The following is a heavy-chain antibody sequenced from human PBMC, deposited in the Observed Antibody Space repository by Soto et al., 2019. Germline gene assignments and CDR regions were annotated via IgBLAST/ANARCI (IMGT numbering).Heavy chain of an antibody. CDR3: AYSGGIPAAILFIY. CDR1: GFSLSSSEVG. CDR2: IYWDVEK. V-gene: IGHV2-5*02. J-gene: IGHJ4*02. D-gene: IGHD2-2*01. Sequence: QITLKESGPTLVKPTQTLTLTCTFSGFSLSSSEVGVHWIRQPPGKALEWLALIYWDVEKRYSPSLKTRLTTPTDTSNCHVVRTMTNMDPVDTATYYCAYSGGIPAAILFIYWGQGTLVTVSS.